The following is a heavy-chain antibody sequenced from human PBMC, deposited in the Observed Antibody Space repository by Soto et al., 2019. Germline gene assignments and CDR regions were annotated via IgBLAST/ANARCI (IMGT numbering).Heavy chain of an antibody. Sequence: SETLSLTCAVSGGSISSGWWTWVRQPPGKGLEWIGEILYSGRTNYNSSLNSRVTISIDKSKKQFSLNLSSVTAADTAVYYCSSRITDAPTWGQGTLVTVSS. CDR2: ILYSGRT. CDR1: GGSISSGW. CDR3: SSRITDAPT. V-gene: IGHV4-4*02. J-gene: IGHJ5*02. D-gene: IGHD2-2*01.